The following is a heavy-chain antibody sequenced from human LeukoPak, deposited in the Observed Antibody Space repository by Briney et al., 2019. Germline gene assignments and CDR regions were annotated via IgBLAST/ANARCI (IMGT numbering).Heavy chain of an antibody. CDR1: GFTFGSYA. CDR2: ISYDGSNK. CDR3: ARDQAPTHFDY. Sequence: GRSLRLSCAASGFTFGSYAMHWVRQAPGKGLEWVAVISYDGSNKYYADSVKGRFTISRDNSKNTLYLQMNSLRAEDTAVYYCARDQAPTHFDYWGQGTLVTVSS. J-gene: IGHJ4*02. V-gene: IGHV3-30*04.